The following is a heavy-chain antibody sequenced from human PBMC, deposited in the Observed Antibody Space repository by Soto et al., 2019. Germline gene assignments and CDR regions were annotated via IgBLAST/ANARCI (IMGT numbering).Heavy chain of an antibody. CDR3: ARRSGSSGSTLGC. Sequence: QVQLVQSGAEVKKPGASVKVSCKASGYTFTTYNINWVRQASGQGLEWMGWMNPNSGSSGSAQKFQGRVTMTRNTSISTAYMELSSLISVDTAVYYCARRSGSSGSTLGCWGQGTLVTVSS. CDR2: MNPNSGSS. J-gene: IGHJ4*02. V-gene: IGHV1-8*01. D-gene: IGHD6-19*01. CDR1: GYTFTTYN.